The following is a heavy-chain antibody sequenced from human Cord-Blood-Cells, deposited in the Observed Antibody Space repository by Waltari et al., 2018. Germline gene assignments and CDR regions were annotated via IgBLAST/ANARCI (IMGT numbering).Heavy chain of an antibody. J-gene: IGHJ1*01. CDR2: INPNSGGT. CDR1: GYTFTGYY. D-gene: IGHD6-13*01. Sequence: QVQLVQSGAEVKKPGASVKVSCKASGYTFTGYYIHWVRQAPGQGLEWMGWINPNSGGTNYAQKFQGWVTMTRDTSISTAYMELSRLRSDDTAVYYCARGPIAAAGTEYFQHWGQGTLVTVSS. CDR3: ARGPIAAAGTEYFQH. V-gene: IGHV1-2*04.